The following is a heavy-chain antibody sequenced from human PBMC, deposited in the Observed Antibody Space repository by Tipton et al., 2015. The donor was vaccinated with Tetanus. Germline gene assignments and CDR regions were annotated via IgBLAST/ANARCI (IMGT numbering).Heavy chain of an antibody. J-gene: IGHJ6*02. CDR2: MNPRSGNT. Sequence: QSGAEVKKPGASLKVSCKASGYTFTSNDIKWVRQATGRGLEWMGWMNPRSGNTGYAQNFQGRVTMTSDTSITTAYMELSSLTSDDTAVYYCAAQGAALGGTTVTRIPMDYYYGMDVWGQGTTVTVSS. CDR1: GYTFTSND. CDR3: AAQGAALGGTTVTRIPMDYYYGMDV. V-gene: IGHV1-8*01. D-gene: IGHD4-17*01.